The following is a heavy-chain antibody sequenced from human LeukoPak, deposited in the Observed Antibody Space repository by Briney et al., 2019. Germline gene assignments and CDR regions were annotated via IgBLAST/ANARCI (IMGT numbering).Heavy chain of an antibody. D-gene: IGHD3-22*01. V-gene: IGHV3-23*01. Sequence: GGSLRLSCAASGFTFSSYAMSWVRKAPGKGLDWVSAISGSGGSIYYADSVKGRFTISRDNSKNTLYLQMNSLRAEDTAVYCCAKWNYYDSSGYQRPRYYFDYWGQGTLVTVSS. CDR3: AKWNYYDSSGYQRPRYYFDY. CDR1: GFTFSSYA. CDR2: ISGSGGSI. J-gene: IGHJ4*02.